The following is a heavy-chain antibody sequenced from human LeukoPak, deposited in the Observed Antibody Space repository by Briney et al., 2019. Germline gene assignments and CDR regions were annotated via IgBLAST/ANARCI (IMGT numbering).Heavy chain of an antibody. V-gene: IGHV3-74*01. CDR2: INSDGSST. CDR1: GFTFSSYW. J-gene: IGHJ3*02. Sequence: GGSLRLSCAASGFTFSSYWMHWVRQAPGKGLVWVSRINSDGSSTSYADSVKGRFTISRDNAKNTLYLQMNSLRAEDTAVYYCARPGYSSSWVDAFDIWGQGTMVTVSS. D-gene: IGHD6-13*01. CDR3: ARPGYSSSWVDAFDI.